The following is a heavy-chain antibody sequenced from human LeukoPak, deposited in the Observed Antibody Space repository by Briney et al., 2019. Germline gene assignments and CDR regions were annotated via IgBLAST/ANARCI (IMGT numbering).Heavy chain of an antibody. CDR3: ARGRKGDILTGYYKGGPMDY. J-gene: IGHJ4*02. V-gene: IGHV4-61*02. CDR2: VFTSGST. CDR1: GGSISSGSYY. D-gene: IGHD3-9*01. Sequence: SETLSLTCIVSGGSISSGSYYWSWIRQPAGKGLEWIGRVFTSGSTDYNPSFKSRVTISVDTSKKQVSLRLSSVTAADTAVYYCARGRKGDILTGYYKGGPMDYWGQGTLVTVSS.